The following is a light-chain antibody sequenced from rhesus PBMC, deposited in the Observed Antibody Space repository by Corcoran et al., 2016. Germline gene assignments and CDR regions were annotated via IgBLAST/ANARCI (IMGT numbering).Light chain of an antibody. CDR2: AAS. J-gene: IGKJ3*01. Sequence: DIQMTQSPSSLSASVGDTVTITCRASPGISSYLDWFQQQQGKTPKLLIYAASSLERGVPSRFSGSGSGTEFTLTISSLQPEDFATYDCLQHNSYPFTFGPGTKLDIK. CDR1: PGISSY. V-gene: IGKV1-28*02. CDR3: LQHNSYPFT.